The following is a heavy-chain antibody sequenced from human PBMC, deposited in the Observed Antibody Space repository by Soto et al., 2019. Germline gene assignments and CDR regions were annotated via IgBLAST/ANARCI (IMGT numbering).Heavy chain of an antibody. J-gene: IGHJ6*02. Sequence: QVQLVQSGAEVKKPGSSVKVSCKASGGTFSSYAISWVRQAPRQGLEWMGGIIPIFGTANYAQKFQGRVTITADESTSTAYMELSSLRSEDTAVYYWARAPLIAAAASTRSYYGMDVWGQGTTVTVSS. CDR3: ARAPLIAAAASTRSYYGMDV. CDR2: IIPIFGTA. D-gene: IGHD6-13*01. V-gene: IGHV1-69*01. CDR1: GGTFSSYA.